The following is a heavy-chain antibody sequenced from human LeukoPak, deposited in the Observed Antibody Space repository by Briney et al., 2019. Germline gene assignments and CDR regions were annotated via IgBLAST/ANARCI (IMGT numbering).Heavy chain of an antibody. V-gene: IGHV4-61*02. D-gene: IGHD4-17*01. CDR1: GGSISSGSYY. CDR2: IYTSGST. CDR3: ARAHGDYYYYYYYMDV. J-gene: IGHJ6*03. Sequence: SETLSLTCTVSGGSISSGSYYWSWIRQPAGKGLEWIGRIYTSGSTNYNPSLKSRVTISVDTSKNQFSLKLSSVTAADTAVYCCARAHGDYYYYYYYMDVWGKGTTVTISS.